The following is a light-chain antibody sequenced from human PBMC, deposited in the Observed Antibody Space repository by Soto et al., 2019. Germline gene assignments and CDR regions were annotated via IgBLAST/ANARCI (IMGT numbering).Light chain of an antibody. CDR2: GAS. J-gene: IGKJ5*01. CDR1: QSVSSDY. Sequence: EIVLTQSPGTLSLSPGQRATLSCRASQSVSSDYLAWYQQKPGLAPRPLIYGASRRATGIPDRFSGSGSGTNFTLTISRLEHEDFAVYYYQQYGSSPITFGQGTRLEIK. CDR3: QQYGSSPIT. V-gene: IGKV3-20*01.